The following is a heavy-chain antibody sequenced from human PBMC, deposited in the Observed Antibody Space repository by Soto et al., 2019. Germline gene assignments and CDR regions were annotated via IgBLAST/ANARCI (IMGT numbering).Heavy chain of an antibody. J-gene: IGHJ4*02. CDR1: GFTFSSYS. V-gene: IGHV3-21*01. D-gene: IGHD6-19*01. CDR3: ARGSSGWSRRFYYFDY. CDR2: ISSSSSYI. Sequence: EVQLVESGGGLVKPGGSLRLSCAASGFTFSSYSMNWVRQAPGKGLEWVSSISSSSSYIYYADSVKGRFTISRDNAKNSLYLQMNSLRAEDTAVYYCARGSSGWSRRFYYFDYWGQGTLVTVSS.